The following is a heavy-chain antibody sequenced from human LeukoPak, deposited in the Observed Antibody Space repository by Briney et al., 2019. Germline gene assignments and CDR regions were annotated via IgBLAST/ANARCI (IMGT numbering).Heavy chain of an antibody. D-gene: IGHD3-9*01. V-gene: IGHV4-38-2*02. Sequence: SETLSLTCTVSGYSISSGYYWGWIRPPPGKGLEWIGSIYYSGSTYYNPSLKSRVTISVDTSKNQFSLKLSSVTAADTAVYYCARSGGSGDFDWLFTYYFDYWGQGTLVTVSS. CDR3: ARSGGSGDFDWLFTYYFDY. CDR1: GYSISSGYY. J-gene: IGHJ4*02. CDR2: IYYSGST.